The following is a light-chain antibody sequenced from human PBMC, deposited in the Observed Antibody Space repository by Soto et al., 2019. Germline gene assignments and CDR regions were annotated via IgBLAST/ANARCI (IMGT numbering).Light chain of an antibody. V-gene: IGKV1-39*01. CDR1: QSISSW. CDR3: QQSYSTPWT. J-gene: IGKJ1*01. Sequence: DIQLTQSPSSLSASVGDRVTITCRASQSISSWLAWYQQRPGKPPKLLIYDASSLESGVPSRFSGSGSGTDFTLTISSLQPEDFATYYCQQSYSTPWTFGQGTKVDIK. CDR2: DAS.